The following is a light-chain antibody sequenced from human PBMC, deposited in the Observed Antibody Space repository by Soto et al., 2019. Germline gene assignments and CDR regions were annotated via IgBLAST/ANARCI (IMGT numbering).Light chain of an antibody. J-gene: IGKJ1*01. CDR2: DAS. Sequence: IQMTQSPSTLSASIGDRVTITCRASRSISDWLAWYQQKPGKAPELLIFDASSLKSGVPSRFSGSGSGTEFTLTISRLQPDDVATYHCLQYSSHSWTFGQGTQVDIK. CDR1: RSISDW. CDR3: LQYSSHSWT. V-gene: IGKV1-5*01.